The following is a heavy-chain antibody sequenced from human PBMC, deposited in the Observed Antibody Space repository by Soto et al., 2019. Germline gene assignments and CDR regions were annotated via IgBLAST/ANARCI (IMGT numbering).Heavy chain of an antibody. D-gene: IGHD3-16*01. V-gene: IGHV3-23*01. J-gene: IGHJ6*02. CDR1: GFTFSSYT. Sequence: GGSLRLSCAASGFTFSSYTLSWVRQAPGKGLEWVSAIRASGSDTFYADSVKGRFTISRDNSKNTLYLQMNSLRAEDTAIYYCAKRGAYYYYGMNVWGQGTTVTASS. CDR3: AKRGAYYYYGMNV. CDR2: IRASGSDT.